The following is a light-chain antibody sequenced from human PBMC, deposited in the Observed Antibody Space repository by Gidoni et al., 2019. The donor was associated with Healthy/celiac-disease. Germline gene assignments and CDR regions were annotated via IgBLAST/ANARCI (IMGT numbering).Light chain of an antibody. CDR2: AAS. CDR3: QQYYSYPPL. V-gene: IGKV1-8*01. Sequence: AIRMTQSPSSLSASTGDRVTITCRASQGISSYLAWYQQKPGKAPKLLIYAASTLQSGVPSRFSGSGSGTDFTLSISCLQSEDFATYYFQQYYSYPPLFGPGTKVDIK. CDR1: QGISSY. J-gene: IGKJ3*01.